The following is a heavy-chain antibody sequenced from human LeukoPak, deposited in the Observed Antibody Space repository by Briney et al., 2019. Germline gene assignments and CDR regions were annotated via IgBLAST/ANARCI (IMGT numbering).Heavy chain of an antibody. J-gene: IGHJ3*02. Sequence: AGGSLRLSCSASGFTFSSYAMHWVPQAPGEGLEYVTAVSDNGGSTYYADSVKGRFTISRDNSKNTLYLQMSSLRAEDTAVYYCVKGGQYSRDAFDIWGQGTMVTVSS. V-gene: IGHV3-64D*06. D-gene: IGHD5-18*01. CDR1: GFTFSSYA. CDR2: VSDNGGST. CDR3: VKGGQYSRDAFDI.